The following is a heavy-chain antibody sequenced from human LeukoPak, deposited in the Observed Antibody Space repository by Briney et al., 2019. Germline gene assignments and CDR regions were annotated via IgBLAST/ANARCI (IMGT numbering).Heavy chain of an antibody. V-gene: IGHV4-59*08. CDR3: ARHGGTLDYFDY. Sequence: PSETLSLTCNVSCGSISTYYWSWIRQPPGKGLEWIGYISDGGVTSYNPSLKGRVTISVDSPKNRFSLRLTSLTAVDTALYYCARHGGTLDYFDYWGPGSLVTVSS. J-gene: IGHJ4*02. D-gene: IGHD1-26*01. CDR2: ISDGGVT. CDR1: CGSISTYY.